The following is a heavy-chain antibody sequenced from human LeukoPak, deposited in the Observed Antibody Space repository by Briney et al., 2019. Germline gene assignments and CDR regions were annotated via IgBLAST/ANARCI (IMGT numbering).Heavy chain of an antibody. Sequence: PGGSLRLSCAASGFTFSSYSMNWVRQAPGKGLGWVSYISSSSSTIYYADSVKGRFTISRDNAKNSLYLQMNSLRAEDTAVYYCARSNWNDASDYFDYWGQGTLVTVSS. CDR2: ISSSSSTI. D-gene: IGHD1-1*01. CDR3: ARSNWNDASDYFDY. CDR1: GFTFSSYS. V-gene: IGHV3-48*04. J-gene: IGHJ4*02.